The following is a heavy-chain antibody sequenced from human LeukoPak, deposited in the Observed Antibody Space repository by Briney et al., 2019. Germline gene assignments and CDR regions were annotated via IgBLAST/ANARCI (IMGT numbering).Heavy chain of an antibody. D-gene: IGHD3-22*01. Sequence: SGPTLVNPTQTLTLTCTFSGFSRSSSGEAVGWSLQPPGKALECLAIVYWNDDERYSPSLKSRLTITKDTSINQVVLTMTNMDPVDTATYYCAREEYYYDSSGYPYYFDYWGQGTLVTVSS. CDR3: AREEYYYDSSGYPYYFDY. V-gene: IGHV2-5*01. CDR2: VYWNDDE. CDR1: GFSRSSSGEA. J-gene: IGHJ4*02.